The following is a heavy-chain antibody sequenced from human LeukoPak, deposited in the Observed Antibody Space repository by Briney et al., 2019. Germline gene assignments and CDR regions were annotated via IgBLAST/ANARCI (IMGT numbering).Heavy chain of an antibody. CDR2: VYPSGGT. V-gene: IGHV4-61*02. D-gene: IGHD2-15*01. CDR3: ATGGAPDCSVGTCYSLDY. J-gene: IGHJ4*02. Sequence: PSETLSLTCTVSGGSISSGGYYWSWIRQHPGKGLEWIGLVYPSGGTNYNPSLKSRLTISIDASKNQFSLNLSSVTAAGTAVYYCATGGAPDCSVGTCYSLDYWGQGTLVTVSS. CDR1: GGSISSGGYY.